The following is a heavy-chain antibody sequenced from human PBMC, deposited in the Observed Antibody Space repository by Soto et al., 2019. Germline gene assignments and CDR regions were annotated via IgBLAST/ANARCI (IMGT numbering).Heavy chain of an antibody. CDR3: AKFEGHPLEYWYLDF. V-gene: IGHV3-23*01. CDR1: GFTFSAYA. Sequence: EVQLLESGGGLVQPGGSLRLSCAASGFTFSAYAMGWVRQAPGKGLEWVSTIHGGGGATNYADSVKGRFTISRDDSKNTLYAQMNSLRAEYTAVYYCAKFEGHPLEYWYLDFWGRGTLVTVSS. D-gene: IGHD1-1*01. CDR2: IHGGGGAT. J-gene: IGHJ2*01.